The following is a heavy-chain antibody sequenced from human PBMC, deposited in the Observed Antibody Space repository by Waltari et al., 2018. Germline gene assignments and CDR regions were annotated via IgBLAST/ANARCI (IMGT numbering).Heavy chain of an antibody. D-gene: IGHD1-26*01. Sequence: QVQLVQSGAEVKKPGASVQVSGTASGSAFTRYYMHWVRQAPGQGLEWMGWIHPNSCDTYYAQKFQGRVTMTRDTSITTAFMDLSRLRSDDTAVYYCARSYQSGSYWDYWGQGTLVTVSS. J-gene: IGHJ4*02. CDR2: IHPNSCDT. V-gene: IGHV1-2*02. CDR3: ARSYQSGSYWDY. CDR1: GSAFTRYY.